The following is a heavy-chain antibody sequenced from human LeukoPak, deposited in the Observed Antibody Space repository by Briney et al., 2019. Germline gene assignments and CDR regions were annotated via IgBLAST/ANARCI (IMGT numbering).Heavy chain of an antibody. CDR1: VGTFSSYA. CDR3: ARELSWSGSLSNYYYYYGMDV. Sequence: SVNVSCKASVGTFSSYAISWMRQAPGQGLEWMGRIIPILGIANYAQKFQGRVTITADKSTSTAYMELSSLRSEDTAVYYCARELSWSGSLSNYYYYYGMDVWGQGTTVTVSS. V-gene: IGHV1-69*04. CDR2: IIPILGIA. D-gene: IGHD1-26*01. J-gene: IGHJ6*02.